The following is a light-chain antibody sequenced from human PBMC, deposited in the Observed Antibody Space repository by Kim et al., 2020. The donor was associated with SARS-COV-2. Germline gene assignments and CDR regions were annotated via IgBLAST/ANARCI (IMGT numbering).Light chain of an antibody. J-gene: IGLJ3*02. CDR1: NIGSKS. CDR3: QGWDSSSGNAV. V-gene: IGLV3-21*04. CDR2: YDS. Sequence: SYELTQPPSVSVAPGKTARITCGGNNIGSKSVYWYQQKPGQSPVLVIYYDSDRPSGIPERFSGSNSGNTATLTISRGEAGDEADYYCQGWDSSSGNAVFGGGTQLTVL.